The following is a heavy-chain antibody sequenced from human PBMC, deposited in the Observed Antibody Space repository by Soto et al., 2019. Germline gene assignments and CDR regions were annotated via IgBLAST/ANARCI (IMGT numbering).Heavy chain of an antibody. Sequence: SLRLSCAASGFTFNDYSMHWVRQAPGKGLEWVSGISGNSGAIGYAESAKGRFTISRDNAKNSLHLQMNSLRAEDSALYYCAKGSAAAGGKIGYFDYWGQGTLVTVSS. V-gene: IGHV3-9*01. CDR2: ISGNSGAI. D-gene: IGHD6-13*01. CDR3: AKGSAAAGGKIGYFDY. J-gene: IGHJ4*02. CDR1: GFTFNDYS.